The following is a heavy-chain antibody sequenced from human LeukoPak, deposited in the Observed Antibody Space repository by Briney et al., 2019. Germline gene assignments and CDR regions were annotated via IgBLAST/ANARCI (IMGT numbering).Heavy chain of an antibody. D-gene: IGHD6-19*01. CDR3: ARKSSGWYYFDY. Sequence: GGSLRLSCAASGFIVSSNYMSWVRQTPGKGLEWVSVIYSGGSTYYADSVKGRFTISRDNSKNTLYLQMNSLRAEDTAVYYCARKSSGWYYFDYWGQGTLVTASS. CDR2: IYSGGST. CDR1: GFIVSSNY. V-gene: IGHV3-53*05. J-gene: IGHJ4*02.